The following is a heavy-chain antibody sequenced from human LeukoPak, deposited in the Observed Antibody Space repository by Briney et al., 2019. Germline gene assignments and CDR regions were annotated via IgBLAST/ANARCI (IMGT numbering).Heavy chain of an antibody. D-gene: IGHD2-21*02. CDR1: GGSISSSSYY. J-gene: IGHJ6*02. CDR3: ARDPTQAYCGGDCYSHDYYYGMDV. V-gene: IGHV4-39*07. Sequence: PSETLSLTCTVSGGSISSSSYYWGWIRQPPGKGLEWIGSIYYSGSTYYNPSLKSRVTISVDTSKNQFSLKLSSVTAADTAVYYCARDPTQAYCGGDCYSHDYYYGMDVWGQGTTVTVSS. CDR2: IYYSGST.